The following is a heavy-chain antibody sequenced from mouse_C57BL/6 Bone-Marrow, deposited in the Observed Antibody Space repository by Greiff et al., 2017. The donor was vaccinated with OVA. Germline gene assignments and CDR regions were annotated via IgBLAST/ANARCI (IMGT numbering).Heavy chain of an antibody. CDR3: ARGPYYSNYYAMDY. V-gene: IGHV1-81*01. Sequence: QVQLQQPGAELVKPGASVKMSCKASGYTFTSYGISWVKQRTGQGLEWIGEIYPRSGNTYYNEKFKGKATLTADKSSSTAYMELRSLTSEDSAVYFCARGPYYSNYYAMDYWGQGTSVTVSS. CDR2: IYPRSGNT. J-gene: IGHJ4*01. CDR1: GYTFTSYG. D-gene: IGHD2-5*01.